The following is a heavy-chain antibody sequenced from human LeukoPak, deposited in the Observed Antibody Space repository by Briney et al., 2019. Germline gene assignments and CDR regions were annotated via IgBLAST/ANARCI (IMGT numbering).Heavy chain of an antibody. CDR2: ISSSSSYI. V-gene: IGHV3-21*01. J-gene: IGHJ4*02. CDR3: ARDPRDLYYFDY. D-gene: IGHD2-21*02. Sequence: PGGSLRLSCAASGFTFSSYSMNWVRQAPGKGLEWVSSISSSSSYIYYADSVKGRFTISRDNAKNSLYLQMNSLRAEDTAVYYRARDPRDLYYFDYWGQGTLVTVSS. CDR1: GFTFSSYS.